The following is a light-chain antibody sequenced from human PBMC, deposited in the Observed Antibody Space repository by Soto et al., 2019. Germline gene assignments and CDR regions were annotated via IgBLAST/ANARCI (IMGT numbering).Light chain of an antibody. V-gene: IGKV1-5*01. CDR2: DAS. CDR1: QSISSW. Sequence: DIQMTQSPSTLSESIGDRVIITCRASQSISSWLAWYQQKPGKAPKLLIYDASSLESGVLSRFSGSGSGTEFTLTINSLQPDDFATYYCQQYNGPITFGLGTRLEIK. J-gene: IGKJ5*01. CDR3: QQYNGPIT.